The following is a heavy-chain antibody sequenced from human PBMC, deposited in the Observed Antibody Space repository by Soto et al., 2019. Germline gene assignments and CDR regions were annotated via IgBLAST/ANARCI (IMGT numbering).Heavy chain of an antibody. Sequence: QVQLVESGGGVVQPGRSLRLSCAVSGFTFSSYGMHWVRQAPGKGLEWVAVIWYDGSNKYYADSVRGRFTISRDDSKNTLYLQMNSLRAEDTGVYYCARDIRGPLYDMDVWGHGTPVTVSS. J-gene: IGHJ6*02. D-gene: IGHD3-10*01. V-gene: IGHV3-33*01. CDR1: GFTFSSYG. CDR3: ARDIRGPLYDMDV. CDR2: IWYDGSNK.